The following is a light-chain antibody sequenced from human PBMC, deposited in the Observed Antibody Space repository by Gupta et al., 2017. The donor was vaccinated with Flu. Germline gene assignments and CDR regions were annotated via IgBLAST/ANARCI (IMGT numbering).Light chain of an antibody. J-gene: IGLJ3*02. CDR1: NSNIGSQA. CDR2: AND. V-gene: IGLV1-44*01. CDR3: STWDDSLKGPV. Sequence: SLLTQPPSPSGTPGPGVTVSCSGCNSNIGSQAVNWYQQLPGTAPKLLIYANDQRPSGVPDRFSASKSGTSASLAISGLQSDDEADYFCSTWDDSLKGPVFGLGTKLTVL.